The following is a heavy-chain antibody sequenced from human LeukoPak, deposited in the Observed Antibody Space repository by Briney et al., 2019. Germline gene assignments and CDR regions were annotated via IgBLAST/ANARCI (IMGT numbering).Heavy chain of an antibody. Sequence: SETLSLTCTVSGGSISSYYWSWIRQPPGKGLEWIGYIYYSGSTSYNPSLKSRVTISVDTSKNQFSLKLSSVTAADTAVYYCARVGRGGYRPDYWGQGTLVTVSS. CDR2: IYYSGST. J-gene: IGHJ4*02. CDR3: ARVGRGGYRPDY. V-gene: IGHV4-59*01. D-gene: IGHD5-24*01. CDR1: GGSISSYY.